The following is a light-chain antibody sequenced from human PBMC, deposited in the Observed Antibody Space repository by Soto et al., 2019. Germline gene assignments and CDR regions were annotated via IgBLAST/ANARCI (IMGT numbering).Light chain of an antibody. CDR3: SSYAGSNNFV. CDR2: EVT. CDR1: SSDVGYYDY. V-gene: IGLV2-8*01. J-gene: IGLJ1*01. Sequence: QSVLTQPPSASGFPGQSVTISCTGTSSDVGYYDYVSWYQQHPGKAPKLVIYEVTKRPSGVPDRVSASKSGNTASLTVSGLRAEDEADYCCSSYAGSNNFVFGSGTKVTVL.